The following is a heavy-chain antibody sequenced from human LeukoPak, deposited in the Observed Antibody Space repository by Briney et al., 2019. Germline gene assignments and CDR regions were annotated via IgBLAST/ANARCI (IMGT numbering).Heavy chain of an antibody. Sequence: GGSLRLSCAASGFTFSSYSMNWVRQAPGKGLEWVSSISSSSSYIYYADSVKGRFTISRDNAKNSLYLQMNSLRAEDTAVYYCARGEYYYGSGSYYMFDYWGQGTLVTVSS. D-gene: IGHD3-10*01. V-gene: IGHV3-21*01. CDR3: ARGEYYYGSGSYYMFDY. CDR2: ISSSSSYI. J-gene: IGHJ4*02. CDR1: GFTFSSYS.